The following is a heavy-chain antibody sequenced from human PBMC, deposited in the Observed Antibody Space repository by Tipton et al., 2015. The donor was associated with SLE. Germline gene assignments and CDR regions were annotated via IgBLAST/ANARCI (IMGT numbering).Heavy chain of an antibody. V-gene: IGHV4-34*01. CDR1: GGSFSGYY. Sequence: TLSLTCAVYGGSFSGYYWSWIRQPPGKGLEWIGEINHSGSTNYNPSLKSRVTISVDTSKNQFSLKLSSVTAADTAVYYCATGIAVAGTDYWGQGTLVTVSS. J-gene: IGHJ4*02. D-gene: IGHD6-19*01. CDR3: ATGIAVAGTDY. CDR2: INHSGST.